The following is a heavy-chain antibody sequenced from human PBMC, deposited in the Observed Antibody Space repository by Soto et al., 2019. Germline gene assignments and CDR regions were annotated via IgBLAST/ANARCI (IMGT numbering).Heavy chain of an antibody. V-gene: IGHV4-34*01. CDR3: VRVRGPLRYNTRPFEY. D-gene: IGHD1-20*01. CDR1: GGSFSGYY. J-gene: IGHJ4*02. Sequence: SETLSLTCAVYGGSFSGYYWSWIRQPSGKGLEWIGEINHSGSTNYNPSLKSRVTISVDTSKNQFSLKLSSVTAADTAVYYCVRVRGPLRYNTRPFEYWGQGTLVTVSS. CDR2: INHSGST.